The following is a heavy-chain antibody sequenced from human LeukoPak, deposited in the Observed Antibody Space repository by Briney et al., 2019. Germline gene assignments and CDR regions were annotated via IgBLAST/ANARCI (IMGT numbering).Heavy chain of an antibody. D-gene: IGHD5-18*01. V-gene: IGHV3-9*01. Sequence: GRSLRLSCAASGFTFDDYAMNWVRQAPGKGLEWVSGISWNSGNIGYADSVKGRFTISRDNAKNSLYLQMNSLRAEDTALYHCAKGPGYSYGSYFDYWGQGTLVTVSS. CDR2: ISWNSGNI. J-gene: IGHJ4*02. CDR3: AKGPGYSYGSYFDY. CDR1: GFTFDDYA.